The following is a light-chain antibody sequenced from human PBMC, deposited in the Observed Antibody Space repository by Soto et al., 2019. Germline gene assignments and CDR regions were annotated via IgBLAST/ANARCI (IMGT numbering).Light chain of an antibody. CDR1: QSVSSSY. CDR3: QQYNDWPLT. J-gene: IGKJ4*01. CDR2: GAS. Sequence: EIVLTQSPGTLSLSPGERATLSCGASQSVSSSYLAWYQQKPGQAPRLLIYGASSRATGIPDRFSGSGSGTDFTLTISRLEPEDFAVYYCQQYNDWPLTFGGGTKVDIK. V-gene: IGKV3-20*01.